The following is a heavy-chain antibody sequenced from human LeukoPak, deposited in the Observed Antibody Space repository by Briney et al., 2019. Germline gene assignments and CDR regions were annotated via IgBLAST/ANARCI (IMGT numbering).Heavy chain of an antibody. CDR3: ARQTGSGLFILP. CDR2: IYYSGNT. J-gene: IGHJ4*02. Sequence: PSETLSLTCTVSGGSISSSSYYWGWIRQPPGKGLEWIGSIYYSGNTYYNASPKSQVSISIDTSKNQFSLRLTSVTAADTAVYYCARQTGSGLFILPGGQGTLVTVSS. CDR1: GGSISSSSYY. D-gene: IGHD3/OR15-3a*01. V-gene: IGHV4-39*01.